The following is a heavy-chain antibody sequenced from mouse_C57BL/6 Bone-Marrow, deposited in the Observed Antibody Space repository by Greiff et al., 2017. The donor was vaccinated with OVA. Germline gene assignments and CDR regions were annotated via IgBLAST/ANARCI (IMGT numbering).Heavy chain of an antibody. Sequence: EVKLVESGGGLVQPGGSLKLSCAASGFTFSDYYMYWVRQTPEKRLEWVAYISNGGGSTYYPDTVKGRFTISRDNAKNTLYLQMSRLKSEDTAMYYCARRNYYSNLGYYFDYWGQGTTLTVSS. CDR2: ISNGGGST. V-gene: IGHV5-12*01. CDR3: ARRNYYSNLGYYFDY. D-gene: IGHD2-5*01. J-gene: IGHJ2*01. CDR1: GFTFSDYY.